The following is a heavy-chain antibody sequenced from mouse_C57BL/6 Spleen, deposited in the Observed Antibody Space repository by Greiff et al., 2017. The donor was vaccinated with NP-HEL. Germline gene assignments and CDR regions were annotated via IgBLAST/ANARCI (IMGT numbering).Heavy chain of an antibody. V-gene: IGHV1-80*01. CDR1: GYAFSSYW. J-gene: IGHJ2*01. D-gene: IGHD1-1*01. Sequence: QVQLQQSGAELVKPGASVKISCKASGYAFSSYWMNWVKQRPGKGLEWIGQIYPGDGDTNYNGKFKGKATLTADKSSSTAYMQLRSLTSEASAVYFCAGYYYCSSYYFAYWGQGTTLTVSS. CDR2: IYPGDGDT. CDR3: AGYYYCSSYYFAY.